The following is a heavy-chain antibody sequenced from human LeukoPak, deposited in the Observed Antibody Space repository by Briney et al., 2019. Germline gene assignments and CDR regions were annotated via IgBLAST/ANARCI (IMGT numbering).Heavy chain of an antibody. CDR2: ISGGGGTT. CDR1: GFPFNTYA. CDR3: ARDDGGDFNDAFDI. V-gene: IGHV3-23*01. J-gene: IGHJ3*02. Sequence: PGGSLRLSCAASGFPFNTYAMSWVRQAPGKGLEWVSSISGGGGTTYYADSVRGRFTISRDNSKDTLDLQMDSLRAEDTAEYYCARDDGGDFNDAFDIWGQGTMVTVSS. D-gene: IGHD2-21*02.